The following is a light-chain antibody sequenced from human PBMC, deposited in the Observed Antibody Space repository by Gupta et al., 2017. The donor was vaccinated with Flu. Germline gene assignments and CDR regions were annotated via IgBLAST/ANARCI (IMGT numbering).Light chain of an antibody. CDR3: QQYNNWPPRFT. J-gene: IGKJ3*01. CDR2: GAS. CDR1: QSVTSN. V-gene: IGKV3-15*01. Sequence: TLSVSPGERVTLSCRASQSVTSNIAWYQQKPGQAPRLLIYGASTRATGIPARFSGSGSGTEFTLTISSLQSEDFAVYYCQQYNNWPPRFTLGPGTKVDVK.